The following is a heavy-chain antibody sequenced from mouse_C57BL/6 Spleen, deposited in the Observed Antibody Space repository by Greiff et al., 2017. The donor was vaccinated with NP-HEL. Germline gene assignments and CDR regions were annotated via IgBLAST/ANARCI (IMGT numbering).Heavy chain of an antibody. CDR1: GYTFTSYG. Sequence: QVQLQHSGAELARPGASVKLSCKASGYTFTSYGISWVKQRTGQGLEWIGEIYPRSGNTYYNEKFKGKATLTADKSSSTAYMELRSLTSEDSAVYFCARVSNRVYFDYWGQGTTLTVSS. V-gene: IGHV1-81*01. D-gene: IGHD2-5*01. CDR2: IYPRSGNT. CDR3: ARVSNRVYFDY. J-gene: IGHJ2*01.